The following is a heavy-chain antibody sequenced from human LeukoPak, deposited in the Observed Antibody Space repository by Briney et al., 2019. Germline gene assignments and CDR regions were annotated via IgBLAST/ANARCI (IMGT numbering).Heavy chain of an antibody. CDR1: GYTFTTYD. V-gene: IGHV1-8*01. CDR3: ARGSVPAATYYFDY. D-gene: IGHD2-2*01. Sequence: GASVKVSCKASGYTFTTYDINWVRQATGQGLEWMGWMDPNSGNTGYAQKFQGRVTMTRDTSTSTVYMELSSLRSEDTAVYYCARGSVPAATYYFDYWGQGTLVTVSS. J-gene: IGHJ4*02. CDR2: MDPNSGNT.